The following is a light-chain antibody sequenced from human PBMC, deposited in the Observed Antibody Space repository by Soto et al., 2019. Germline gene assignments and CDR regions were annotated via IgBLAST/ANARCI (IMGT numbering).Light chain of an antibody. J-gene: IGLJ1*01. CDR2: EVI. V-gene: IGLV2-8*01. Sequence: QSALTQPPSASGSPGQSVTISCTGSSSDVGGYEYVSWYQQHPGKAPKLIIYEVIKRPSGVPDRFSGSKSGNTASLTVSGLQAEDEADYYCSSYTSDDVRYVFGTGTKVTVL. CDR3: SSYTSDDVRYV. CDR1: SSDVGGYEY.